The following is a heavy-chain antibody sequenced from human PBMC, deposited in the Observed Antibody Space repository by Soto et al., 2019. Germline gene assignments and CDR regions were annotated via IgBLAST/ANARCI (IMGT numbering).Heavy chain of an antibody. Sequence: ASVKVSCKASGYTFTSYYMHWVRQAPGQGLEWMGIINPSGGSTSYAQKFQGRVTMTRDTSTSTVYMELSSLRSEDTAVYYCARDPYSSSWRYYYGMDVWGQGTTVTVSS. CDR3: ARDPYSSSWRYYYGMDV. CDR1: GYTFTSYY. J-gene: IGHJ6*02. D-gene: IGHD6-13*01. CDR2: INPSGGST. V-gene: IGHV1-46*01.